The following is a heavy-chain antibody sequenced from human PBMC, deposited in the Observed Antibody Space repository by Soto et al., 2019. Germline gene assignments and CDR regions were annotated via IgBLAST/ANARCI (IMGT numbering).Heavy chain of an antibody. Sequence: SGPTRVNPTQTLTLTCTFSGFSLTTSGMCVSWIRQPPGKALEWLARIDWDDDKFYKTSLKTRLTISKDSSKNQVVLTMTNMDPVDTATYYCARMFHCSGGTCPFDYWGQGALVTVSS. CDR1: GFSLTTSGMC. CDR3: ARMFHCSGGTCPFDY. V-gene: IGHV2-70*17. CDR2: IDWDDDK. D-gene: IGHD2-15*01. J-gene: IGHJ4*02.